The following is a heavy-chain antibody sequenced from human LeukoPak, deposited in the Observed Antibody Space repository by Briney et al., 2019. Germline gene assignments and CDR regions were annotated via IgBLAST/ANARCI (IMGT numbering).Heavy chain of an antibody. CDR2: ISADGGSA. Sequence: PGGSLRLSCVASGLNFGESAMHWVRQAPGKGLEWVSLISADGGSAFSADSVKGRFSISRDNSKHSLYLQMDSLRSEDTATYYCAKESGKFDYWGQGTLVVVSS. V-gene: IGHV3-43*02. J-gene: IGHJ4*02. CDR3: AKESGKFDY. CDR1: GLNFGESA.